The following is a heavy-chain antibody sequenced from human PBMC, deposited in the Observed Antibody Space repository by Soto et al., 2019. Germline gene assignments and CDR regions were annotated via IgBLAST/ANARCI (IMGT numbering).Heavy chain of an antibody. V-gene: IGHV3-33*01. CDR1: GFTFNNYG. J-gene: IGHJ2*01. CDR3: ARVGVSNNWYFDL. D-gene: IGHD2-21*01. CDR2: IWHDGTVK. Sequence: QVQLVESGGGVVQPGRSLRLSCAASGFTFNNYGMHWVRQAPGKGLEWVAVIWHDGTVKYYADSVKGRFTISRDNSKNTLYLTMNSLRAEDTAVYYCARVGVSNNWYFDLWGRGTLVTVSS.